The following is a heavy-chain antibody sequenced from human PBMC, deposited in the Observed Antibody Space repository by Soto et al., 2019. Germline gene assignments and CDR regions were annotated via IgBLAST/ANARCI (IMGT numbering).Heavy chain of an antibody. D-gene: IGHD3-10*01. CDR3: AREVQGVTSFDY. CDR2: INAGVDGT. V-gene: IGHV1-3*01. J-gene: IGHJ4*02. CDR1: EYTALSFA. Sequence: QVQLIQSGPELMQPGASVRVSCKASEYTALSFAFHWVRQAPGQGPEWLGWINAGVDGTIYSQRFLGGVRISRDTTANTVYLEVKSLTSEDTAVYYCAREVQGVTSFDYWGQGTLVTVSS.